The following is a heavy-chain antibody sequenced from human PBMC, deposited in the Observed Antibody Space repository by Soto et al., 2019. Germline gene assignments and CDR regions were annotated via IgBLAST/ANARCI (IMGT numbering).Heavy chain of an antibody. D-gene: IGHD5-18*01. V-gene: IGHV3-13*01. CDR2: IGTAGDT. Sequence: GGSLRLSCAASGFTFSSYDMHWVRQATGKGLEWVSVIGTAGDTYYPGSVKGRFTISRENAKNSFYLQMNSLRAEDTAVYYCARAAGYSYGSYYYYYGMDVWGQGTTVTVSS. CDR3: ARAAGYSYGSYYYYYGMDV. CDR1: GFTFSSYD. J-gene: IGHJ6*02.